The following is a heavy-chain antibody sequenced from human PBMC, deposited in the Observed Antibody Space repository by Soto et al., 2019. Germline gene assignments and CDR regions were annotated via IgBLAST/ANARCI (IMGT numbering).Heavy chain of an antibody. CDR3: ARDGEAAAGADAFDI. CDR1: GGSISSGGYY. CDR2: IYYSGST. J-gene: IGHJ3*02. V-gene: IGHV4-31*03. D-gene: IGHD6-25*01. Sequence: QVQLQESGPGLVKPSQTLSLTCTVSGGSISSGGYYWSWIRQHPGKGLEWIGYIYYSGSTYYNPSLRSRVTLAVDSSKNQFSLKLSSVTAADTAVYYCARDGEAAAGADAFDIWGQGTMVTVSS.